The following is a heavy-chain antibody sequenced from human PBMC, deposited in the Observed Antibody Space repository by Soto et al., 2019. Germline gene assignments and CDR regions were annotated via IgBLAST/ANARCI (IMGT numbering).Heavy chain of an antibody. D-gene: IGHD3-22*01. CDR1: GGSFSGYY. Sequence: SETLSLTCAVYGGSFSGYYWNWIRQPPGKGLEWIGEINHGGGTYYNPSLKSRVTISVDTSKNQISLKLSSVTAADTAVYYCARGKIPYYDTSGYLGYYYYGMDVWGQGTTVTVSS. CDR2: INHGGGT. V-gene: IGHV4-34*01. J-gene: IGHJ6*02. CDR3: ARGKIPYYDTSGYLGYYYYGMDV.